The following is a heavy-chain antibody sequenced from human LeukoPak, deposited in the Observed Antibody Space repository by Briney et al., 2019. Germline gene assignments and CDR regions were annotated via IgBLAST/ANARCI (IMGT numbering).Heavy chain of an antibody. V-gene: IGHV3-66*01. CDR1: GFNVSTTY. D-gene: IGHD6-13*01. J-gene: IGHJ4*02. CDR2: IYSGVT. Sequence: GGSLRLSCAASGFNVSTTYMSWVRQAPGKGLECISIIYSGVTYYADSVKGRFTVSRDNSKSTLYLQMTNLRAEDTAVYYCARAPPSWYHFDYWGQGTLVTVSS. CDR3: ARAPPSWYHFDY.